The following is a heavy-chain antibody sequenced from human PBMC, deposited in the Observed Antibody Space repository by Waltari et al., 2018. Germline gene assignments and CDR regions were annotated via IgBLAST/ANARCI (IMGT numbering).Heavy chain of an antibody. J-gene: IGHJ6*02. Sequence: QVQLVQSGAEVKKPGSSVKVSCKASGGTFRRYAITWVRQAPGQGLEWMGGIIPIFGTANYAQKFQGRVTITADESTSTAYMELSSLRSEDTAVYYCARVNCGGDCPYYYYYGMDVWGQGTTVTVSS. D-gene: IGHD2-21*02. CDR1: GGTFRRYA. CDR3: ARVNCGGDCPYYYYYGMDV. V-gene: IGHV1-69*01. CDR2: IIPIFGTA.